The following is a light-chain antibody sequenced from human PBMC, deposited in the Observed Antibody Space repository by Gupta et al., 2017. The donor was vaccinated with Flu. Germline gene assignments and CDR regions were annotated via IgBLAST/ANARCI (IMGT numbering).Light chain of an antibody. CDR2: GDT. CDR3: QSYDKTLGVV. Sequence: RVTISCTGSSSNIGTPYDVHWYQHLPGTAPKLLIYGDTYRPSGVPDRFSASKSGTSASLAITGLQAEDEADYYCQSYDKTLGVVFGGGTKLTVL. J-gene: IGLJ3*02. V-gene: IGLV1-40*01. CDR1: SSNIGTPYD.